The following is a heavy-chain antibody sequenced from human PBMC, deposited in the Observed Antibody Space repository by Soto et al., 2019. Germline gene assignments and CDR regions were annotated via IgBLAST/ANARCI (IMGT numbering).Heavy chain of an antibody. V-gene: IGHV4-31*03. CDR2: FYCSGIT. D-gene: IGHD5-18*01. CDR1: SVSITTGGSY. J-gene: IGHJ4*02. Sequence: QVQLQESGPGLVKPSQTLFLTCTVSSVSITTGGSYWSWIRQHPGQGLEWIGYFYCSGITSYNPSLKSRITMSVDTSKTQFSLKLNSVTAADPAGYLCARDDTRAGYDYLVQGTLFTVSS. CDR3: ARDDTRAGYDY.